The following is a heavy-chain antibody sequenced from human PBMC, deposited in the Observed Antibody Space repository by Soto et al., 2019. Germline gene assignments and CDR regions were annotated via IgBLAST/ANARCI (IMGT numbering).Heavy chain of an antibody. Sequence: GGSLRLSCAASVFTFSSYAMIWVRQAPGKGLEWVSAISGSGGSTYYADSVKGRFTISRDNSKNTLYLQMNSLRAEDTAVYYCAKGLRFLEWLWSLRLGGMDVWGQGTTVTVSS. V-gene: IGHV3-23*01. D-gene: IGHD3-3*01. J-gene: IGHJ6*02. CDR3: AKGLRFLEWLWSLRLGGMDV. CDR2: ISGSGGST. CDR1: VFTFSSYA.